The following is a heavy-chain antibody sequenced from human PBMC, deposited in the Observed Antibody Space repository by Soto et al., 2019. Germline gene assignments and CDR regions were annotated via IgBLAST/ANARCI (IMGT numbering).Heavy chain of an antibody. CDR3: ARDYYDSSGYYYGYAFDI. Sequence: SVKVSCKASGGTFSSYAISWVRQAPGQGLEWMGGIIPIFGTANYAQKFQGRVTITADESTSTAYMELSSLRSEDTAVYYCARDYYDSSGYYYGYAFDIWGQGTMVTVSS. CDR2: IIPIFGTA. J-gene: IGHJ3*02. CDR1: GGTFSSYA. D-gene: IGHD3-22*01. V-gene: IGHV1-69*13.